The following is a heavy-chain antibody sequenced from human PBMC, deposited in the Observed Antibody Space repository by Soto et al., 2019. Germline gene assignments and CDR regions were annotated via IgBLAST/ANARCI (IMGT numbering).Heavy chain of an antibody. CDR2: ISGSGGST. CDR3: EIDIRHYMDV. Sequence: EVQLLESGGGVVQPGGSLRLSCAASGFTFSNYGMHWVGQAPGKGLEWVSGISGSGGSTYYADSVKGRFTISRDNSMHTLYLQMHSPRAEDTAVYYCEIDIRHYMDVWGKGTTVTVSS. CDR1: GFTFSNYG. J-gene: IGHJ6*03. V-gene: IGHV3-23*01. D-gene: IGHD4-17*01.